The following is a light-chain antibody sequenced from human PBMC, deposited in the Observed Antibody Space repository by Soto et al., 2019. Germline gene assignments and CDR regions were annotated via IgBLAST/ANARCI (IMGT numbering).Light chain of an antibody. Sequence: QSALTKPASVSGSPGQSITISCTGTSSDVGGYNYVSWYQQHPGKAPKLMIYDVSNRPSGVSNRFSGSKSGNTASLTISGLQAEDEADYYCSSYTSSSILGYVFGTGTKVTVL. J-gene: IGLJ1*01. CDR1: SSDVGGYNY. V-gene: IGLV2-14*01. CDR2: DVS. CDR3: SSYTSSSILGYV.